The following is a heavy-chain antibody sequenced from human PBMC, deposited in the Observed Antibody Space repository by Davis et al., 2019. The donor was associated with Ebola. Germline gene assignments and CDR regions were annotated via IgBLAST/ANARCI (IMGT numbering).Heavy chain of an antibody. CDR3: ARGLYSGSYSIDY. CDR2: MNPKSGNT. V-gene: IGHV1-8*01. Sequence: ASVTVSCKASGYTFTSYDINWVRQATGQGLEWMGWMNPKSGNTGYAQKFQGRVTMTSNTSITTVNMELSSLRSEDTAVYYCARGLYSGSYSIDYWGQGTLVTVSS. D-gene: IGHD1-26*01. J-gene: IGHJ4*02. CDR1: GYTFTSYD.